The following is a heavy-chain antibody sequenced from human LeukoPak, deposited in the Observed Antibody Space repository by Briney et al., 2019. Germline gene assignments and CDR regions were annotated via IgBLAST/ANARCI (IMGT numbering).Heavy chain of an antibody. CDR3: ASGRSRWLQSPYYFDY. J-gene: IGHJ4*02. CDR1: GGTFSNYA. V-gene: IGHV1-69*06. D-gene: IGHD5-24*01. CDR2: IIPIFGTA. Sequence: ASVKVSCKASGGTFSNYAISWVRQAPGQGLEWMGGIIPIFGTANYAQKFQGRVTITADKSTSTAYMELSSLRSEDTAVYYCASGRSRWLQSPYYFDYWGQGTLVTVSS.